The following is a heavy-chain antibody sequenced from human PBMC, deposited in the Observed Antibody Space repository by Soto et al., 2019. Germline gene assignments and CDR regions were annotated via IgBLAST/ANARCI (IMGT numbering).Heavy chain of an antibody. CDR2: INHSGST. V-gene: IGHV4-34*01. CDR1: GGSFSGYY. J-gene: IGHJ5*02. D-gene: IGHD6-19*01. Sequence: SETLSLTCAVYGGSFSGYYWSWIRQPPGKGLEWIGEINHSGSTNYNPSLKSRVTISVDTSKNQFSLKLSSVTAADTAVYYCARGFGYSSGWGRYNWFDPWGQGTLVTVSS. CDR3: ARGFGYSSGWGRYNWFDP.